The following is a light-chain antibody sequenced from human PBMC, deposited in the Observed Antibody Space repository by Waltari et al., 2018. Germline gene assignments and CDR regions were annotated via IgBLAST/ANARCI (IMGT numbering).Light chain of an antibody. J-gene: IGKJ1*01. CDR1: QSISSN. Sequence: EIVMTHSPATLSVSPGERATLPCRASQSISSNLAWYQQKPGQAPRLLIYGASTRATGIPARFSGSGSGTEFTLTISSLQSEDFAVYYCQQYNDWPRTFGQGTKVEIK. CDR2: GAS. CDR3: QQYNDWPRT. V-gene: IGKV3-15*01.